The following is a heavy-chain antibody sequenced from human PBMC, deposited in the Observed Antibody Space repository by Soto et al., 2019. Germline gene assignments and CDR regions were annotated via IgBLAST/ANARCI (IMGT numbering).Heavy chain of an antibody. CDR2: TYYRSKWYS. CDR1: GDSVSSNSAA. D-gene: IGHD6-13*01. CDR3: ARGEGAAGTRAFDI. J-gene: IGHJ3*02. Sequence: SQTLSLTCAISGDSVSSNSAAWNWIRQSPSRGLEWLGRTYYRSKWYSDYAISVKSRININADTSKNQFSLQLNSVTPDDTAVYYCARGEGAAGTRAFDICGEGTLVTV. V-gene: IGHV6-1*01.